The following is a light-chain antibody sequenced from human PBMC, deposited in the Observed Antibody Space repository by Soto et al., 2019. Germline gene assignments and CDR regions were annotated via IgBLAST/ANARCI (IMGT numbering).Light chain of an antibody. CDR1: QSVTRGY. CDR3: QQYGSSLYT. V-gene: IGKV3-20*01. J-gene: IGKJ2*01. Sequence: EIVLTQSPGTLSLSPGESATLSCRASQSVTRGYLAWYQQKVGQAPRLLIYGASSRATGIPDRFSGSGSGTDFTLTISRLEPEDFAVYYCQQYGSSLYTFGQGTKLEI. CDR2: GAS.